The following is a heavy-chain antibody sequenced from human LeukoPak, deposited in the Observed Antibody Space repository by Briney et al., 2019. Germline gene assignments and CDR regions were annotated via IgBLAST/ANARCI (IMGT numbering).Heavy chain of an antibody. V-gene: IGHV3-53*01. CDR3: ARGGRGSAAVVAPRSFDI. CDR1: GFTVSSIH. J-gene: IGHJ3*02. D-gene: IGHD3-22*01. Sequence: GGSLRLSCAASGFTVSSIHMVWVRQAPGKGLEWVSVTYTGGNSYYADSVKGRFIISRDISKNTLYLQMNSLRAEDSALYYCARGGRGSAAVVAPRSFDIWGQGTMVTVST. CDR2: TYTGGNS.